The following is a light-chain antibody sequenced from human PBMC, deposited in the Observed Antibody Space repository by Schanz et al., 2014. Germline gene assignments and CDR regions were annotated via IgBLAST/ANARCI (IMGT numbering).Light chain of an antibody. V-gene: IGKV3-15*01. Sequence: EIVMTQSSATLYVSPGEGATLSCRASQSVNSHLAWYQQKPAQAPRLLIYGAFIRANGVPVRFSGGGSGTEFTLTISSLQSEDFAVYYCQQYASWPLAFGQGTKVEIK. J-gene: IGKJ1*01. CDR3: QQYASWPLA. CDR2: GAF. CDR1: QSVNSH.